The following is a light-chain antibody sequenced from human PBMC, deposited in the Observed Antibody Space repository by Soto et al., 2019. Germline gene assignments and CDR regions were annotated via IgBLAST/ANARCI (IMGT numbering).Light chain of an antibody. Sequence: DIQMTQSPSSLSASVGDRVTITCRSSQNIDNRLNWYQQKPGRAPKLLISFASTLQSGDPLRFSGGGSVTDFSLTISNLQPEDAATYYCQQSFRTPPDTFGQGTKVEV. CDR2: FAS. CDR3: QQSFRTPPDT. J-gene: IGKJ2*01. V-gene: IGKV1-39*01. CDR1: QNIDNR.